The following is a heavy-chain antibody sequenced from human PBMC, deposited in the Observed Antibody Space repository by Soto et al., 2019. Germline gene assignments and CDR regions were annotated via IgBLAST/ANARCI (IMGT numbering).Heavy chain of an antibody. D-gene: IGHD3-10*01. CDR1: GGSISSYY. V-gene: IGHV4-59*12. CDR3: ARVWGGAFDI. J-gene: IGHJ3*02. CDR2: TYHSGNP. Sequence: PSETLSLTCTVSGGSISSYYWSWIRQPPGKALEWIGHTYHSGNPYYNPSLKSRVIISVDRSKNQFSLKVRSVTAADTAVYYCARVWGGAFDIWGQGTMVTVSS.